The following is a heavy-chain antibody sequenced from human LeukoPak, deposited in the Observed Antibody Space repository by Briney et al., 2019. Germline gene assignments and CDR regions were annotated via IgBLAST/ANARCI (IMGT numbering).Heavy chain of an antibody. Sequence: ASVKFSCKASGYTFTTYDINWVRQATGQGLEWMGIINPSCGSTSYAQKFQGRVTMTRDTSTSTVYMELSSLRSEDTAVYYCARGLKNYCSSTSCYTFYYYYYMDVWGKGTTVTASS. D-gene: IGHD2-2*02. CDR2: INPSCGST. CDR1: GYTFTTYD. V-gene: IGHV1-46*01. J-gene: IGHJ6*03. CDR3: ARGLKNYCSSTSCYTFYYYYYMDV.